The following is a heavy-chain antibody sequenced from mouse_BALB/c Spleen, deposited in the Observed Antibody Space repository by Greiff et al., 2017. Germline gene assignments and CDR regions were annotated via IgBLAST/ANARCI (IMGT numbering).Heavy chain of an antibody. J-gene: IGHJ3*01. V-gene: IGHV5-6-3*01. Sequence: EVQVVESGGGLVQPGGSLKLSCAASGFTFSSYGMSWVRQTPDKRLELVATINSNGGSTYYPDSVKGRFTISRDNAKNTLYLQMSSLKSEDTAMYYCAYDGYWFAYWGQGTLVTVSA. CDR1: GFTFSSYG. CDR3: AYDGYWFAY. D-gene: IGHD2-3*01. CDR2: INSNGGST.